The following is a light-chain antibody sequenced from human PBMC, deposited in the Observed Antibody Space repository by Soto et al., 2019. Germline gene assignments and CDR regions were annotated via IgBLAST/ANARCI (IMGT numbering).Light chain of an antibody. CDR3: QQRSNWGWT. CDR1: QSVSSY. V-gene: IGKV3-11*01. CDR2: DAS. Sequence: EIVLTQSPATLSLSPGERATLSCRASQSVSSYLAWYQQKPGQAPRLLIYDASNRATGIPARFSGGGSGTDFTLTISSLEPEDFAVYYCQQRSNWGWTFGQGTKV. J-gene: IGKJ1*01.